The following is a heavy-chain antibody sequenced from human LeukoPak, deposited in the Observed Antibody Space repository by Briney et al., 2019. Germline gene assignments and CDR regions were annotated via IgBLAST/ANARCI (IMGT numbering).Heavy chain of an antibody. Sequence: GGSLRLSCAASGFTFSTYNMKWVRQAPGKGLEWVSYISSSSNTIYYADSVKGRFTISRDNAKNSLCLQMNSLRAEDTAVYYCARDNWGSGRTNAGFDYWGQGIQVTVSS. J-gene: IGHJ4*02. D-gene: IGHD7-27*01. V-gene: IGHV3-48*01. CDR1: GFTFSTYN. CDR2: ISSSSNTI. CDR3: ARDNWGSGRTNAGFDY.